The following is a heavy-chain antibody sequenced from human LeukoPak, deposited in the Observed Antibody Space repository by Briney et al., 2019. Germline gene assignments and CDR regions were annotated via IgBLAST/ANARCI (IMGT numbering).Heavy chain of an antibody. CDR1: GASISTSAYY. CDR2: IYYSGST. V-gene: IGHV4-39*01. J-gene: IGHJ4*02. Sequence: SETLSLTCSVSGASISTSAYYWGWIRQPPGKGLEWIGSIYYSGSTYYNASLNSRVTISIDTSKNLFSLRLNSMTAADTAVYYCARNHYDYVWGSYRSGRFDYWGQGTLVTVSS. CDR3: ARNHYDYVWGSYRSGRFDY. D-gene: IGHD3-16*02.